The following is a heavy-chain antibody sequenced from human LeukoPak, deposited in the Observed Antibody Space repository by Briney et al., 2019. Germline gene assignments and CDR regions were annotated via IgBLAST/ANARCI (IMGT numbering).Heavy chain of an antibody. CDR1: GFTFSRIA. D-gene: IGHD6-13*01. Sequence: GGSLRLSCAASGFTFSRIAMTWVRQAPGKGLEWVSSISSSSSYIYYADSVKGRFTISRDNAKNSLYLQMNSLRAEDTAVYYCARDWPTIAAAGTIPEYFQHWGQGTLVTVSS. CDR2: ISSSSSYI. V-gene: IGHV3-21*01. J-gene: IGHJ1*01. CDR3: ARDWPTIAAAGTIPEYFQH.